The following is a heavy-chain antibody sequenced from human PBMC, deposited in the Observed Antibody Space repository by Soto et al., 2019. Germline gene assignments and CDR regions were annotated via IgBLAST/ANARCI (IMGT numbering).Heavy chain of an antibody. CDR3: ARERGMVAATNYYYSCTDA. D-gene: IGHD2-15*01. CDR1: GFSLSSKD. Sequence: GVSLRLSFSASGFSLSSKDMSWVRQALGKGLERISVIYSGGSTYYADSVKGRFTISRHNSNNTLYLQMNSLRAEDTAVYYCARERGMVAATNYYYSCTDAWGKGTTHTVSS. CDR2: IYSGGST. J-gene: IGHJ6*03. V-gene: IGHV3-53*04.